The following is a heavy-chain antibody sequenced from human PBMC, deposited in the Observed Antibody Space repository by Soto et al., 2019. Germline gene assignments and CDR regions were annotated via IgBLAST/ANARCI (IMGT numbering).Heavy chain of an antibody. Sequence: ASVKVSCKASGYTFTSYGISWVRQAPGQGLEWMGWISAYNGNTNYAQKLQGRVTMTTDTSTSTAYMELRSLRSDDTAVYYCAQSNFWSGYYTGWFDPWGQGTLVTVSS. CDR3: AQSNFWSGYYTGWFDP. D-gene: IGHD3-3*01. V-gene: IGHV1-18*01. CDR2: ISAYNGNT. J-gene: IGHJ5*02. CDR1: GYTFTSYG.